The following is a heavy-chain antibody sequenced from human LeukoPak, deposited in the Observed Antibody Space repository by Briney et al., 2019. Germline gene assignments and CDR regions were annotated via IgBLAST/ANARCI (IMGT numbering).Heavy chain of an antibody. J-gene: IGHJ4*02. CDR1: GGSISSYY. CDR2: IYYSGST. V-gene: IGHV4-59*01. Sequence: TSETLSLTCTVSGGSISSYYWSWIRQPPGKGLEWIGYIYYSGSTNYNPSLRSRVTISVDTSKNQFSLKLSSVTAADTAMYYCASSFRSGNYSYYFDYWGQGTLVTVSS. D-gene: IGHD2-15*01. CDR3: ASSFRSGNYSYYFDY.